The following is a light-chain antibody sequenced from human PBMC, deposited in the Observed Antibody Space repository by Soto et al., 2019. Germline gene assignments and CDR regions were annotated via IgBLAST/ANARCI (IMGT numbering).Light chain of an antibody. Sequence: EIVLTQSPGTLSLSPGERATLSCRASQSVSSSYLAWYQQKPGQAPRLLIYGASSRATGIPDRFSGSGSGTEFTLTISSLQSEDFAVYYCHYYDDSPPFPFGPGTKVDIK. J-gene: IGKJ3*01. V-gene: IGKV3-20*01. CDR1: QSVSSSY. CDR2: GAS. CDR3: HYYDDSPPFP.